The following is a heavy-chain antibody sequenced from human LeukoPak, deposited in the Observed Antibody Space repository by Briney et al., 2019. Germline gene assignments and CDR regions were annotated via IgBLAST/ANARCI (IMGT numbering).Heavy chain of an antibody. CDR2: IYSGGST. CDR1: GFTFSSYA. V-gene: IGHV3-23*03. Sequence: GGSLRLSCAAPGFTFSSYAMSWVRQAPGKGLEWVSVIYSGGSTYYADSVKGRFTISRDNSKNTLYLQMNSLRAEDTAVYFCARPFDAFDIWGQGTMVTVSS. CDR3: ARPFDAFDI. J-gene: IGHJ3*02.